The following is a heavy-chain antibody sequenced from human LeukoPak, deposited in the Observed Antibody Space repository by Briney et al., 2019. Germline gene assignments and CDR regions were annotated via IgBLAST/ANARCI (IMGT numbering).Heavy chain of an antibody. J-gene: IGHJ3*02. CDR3: ARDLYGDYTRTFDI. Sequence: PSETLSLTCTVSGGSISSYYWSWIRQPPGKGLEWIGYIYYSGSTNYNPSLKSRVTISVDTSKNQFSLKLSSVTAADTAVYYCARDLYGDYTRTFDIWGQGTMVTVSS. CDR2: IYYSGST. D-gene: IGHD4-17*01. V-gene: IGHV4-59*01. CDR1: GGSISSYY.